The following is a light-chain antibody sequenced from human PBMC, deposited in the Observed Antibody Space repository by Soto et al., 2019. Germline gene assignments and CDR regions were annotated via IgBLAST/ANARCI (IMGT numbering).Light chain of an antibody. CDR1: SSDVGGYNY. J-gene: IGLJ1*01. CDR2: EVS. V-gene: IGLV2-8*01. Sequence: QSALTQPPSASGSPGQSVTISCTGTSSDVGGYNYVSWYQQHPGKAPKLMIYEVSKRPSGVPDRFSGSKSGNTASLTVSGLQAEDEADYYCTSYAGSNNFFYVFGTGTKLTDL. CDR3: TSYAGSNNFFYV.